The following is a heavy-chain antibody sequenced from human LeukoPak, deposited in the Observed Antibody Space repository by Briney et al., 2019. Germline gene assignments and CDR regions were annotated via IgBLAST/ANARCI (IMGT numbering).Heavy chain of an antibody. D-gene: IGHD2-2*01. Sequence: SLRLSYAAXXFTFSNSDMNWVHQAPGKGLEWVSGVSWNGSRTHYADSVKGRFIISRDNSRNTLYLQTNSLRAEDTAVYYCVRNVRGGYCSSTSCYFVHYYYYGMDVWGQGTTVTVSS. CDR1: XFTFSNSD. CDR2: VSWNGSRT. J-gene: IGHJ6*02. CDR3: VRNVRGGYCSSTSCYFVHYYYYGMDV. V-gene: IGHV3-35*01.